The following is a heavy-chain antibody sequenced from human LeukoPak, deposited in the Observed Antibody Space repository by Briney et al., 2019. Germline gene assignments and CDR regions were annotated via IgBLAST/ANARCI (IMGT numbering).Heavy chain of an antibody. CDR3: ASGTSTYYELYF. CDR1: GGSISSSTYY. CDR2: FFYSGST. J-gene: IGHJ4*02. Sequence: SETLSLTCTVSGGSISSSTYYWGWIRQPPGKGLEWIGSFFYSGSTYYNPSLKSRLTMSVDTSNNQSSLKLMSVTAADTAVYYCASGTSTYYELYFWGQGTLVTVSS. D-gene: IGHD3-3*01. V-gene: IGHV4-39*01.